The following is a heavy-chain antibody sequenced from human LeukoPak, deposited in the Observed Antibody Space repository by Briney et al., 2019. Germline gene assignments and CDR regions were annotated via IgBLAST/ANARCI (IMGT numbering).Heavy chain of an antibody. CDR2: INPSGGST. V-gene: IGHV1-46*01. Sequence: GASVKVSCKASGGTFSSYAISWVRQAPGQGLEWMGIINPSGGSTSYAQKFQGRVTMTRDTSTSTVYMELSSLRSEDTAVYYCARVPHYDSSGYYYWGQGTLVTVSS. CDR1: GGTFSSYA. D-gene: IGHD3-22*01. CDR3: ARVPHYDSSGYYY. J-gene: IGHJ4*02.